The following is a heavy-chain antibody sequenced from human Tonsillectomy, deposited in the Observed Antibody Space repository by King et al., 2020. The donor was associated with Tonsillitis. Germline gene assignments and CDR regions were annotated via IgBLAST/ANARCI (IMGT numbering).Heavy chain of an antibody. CDR3: ARTGGAASSLDFYLYGMDV. J-gene: IGHJ6*02. CDR2: IYSDGRT. D-gene: IGHD6-13*01. CDR1: GFTVSSNY. Sequence: VQLVESGGGLVQPGGSLRLSCAASGFTVSSNYITWVRQAPGKGLEWVSVIYSDGRTYYEDSVKGRFTTSRHNSKNTLYLQMNSRRAEDTAVYYCARTGGAASSLDFYLYGMDVWGQGTTVPVSS. V-gene: IGHV3-53*04.